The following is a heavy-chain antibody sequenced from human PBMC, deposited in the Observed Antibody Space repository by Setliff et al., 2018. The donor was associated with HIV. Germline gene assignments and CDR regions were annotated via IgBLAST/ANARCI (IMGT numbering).Heavy chain of an antibody. CDR1: GGSISSHY. J-gene: IGHJ4*02. CDR3: AREVYNWNDGVDY. Sequence: PSETLSLTCTVSGGSISSHYWSWIRQPPGKGLEWIGSIYYSGSTNYNSSLKSRVTISVDTSKNQFSLKLSSVTAADTAVYYCAREVYNWNDGVDYWGQGTLVTVSS. CDR2: IYYSGST. V-gene: IGHV4-59*11. D-gene: IGHD1-20*01.